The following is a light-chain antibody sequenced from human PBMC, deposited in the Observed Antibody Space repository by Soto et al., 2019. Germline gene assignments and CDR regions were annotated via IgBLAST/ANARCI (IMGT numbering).Light chain of an antibody. CDR1: QNIGSN. V-gene: IGKV3-15*01. J-gene: IGKJ2*01. CDR2: GAS. CDR3: QQYNNWPPYT. Sequence: EVVMTQSPATLSASPGERDILSCRASQNIGSNLAWYQQRPGQAPRLLMYGASTRATETPARFSGSGSATDFNLTISSLQSEDFAVYYCQQYNNWPPYTFGQGTKLEIK.